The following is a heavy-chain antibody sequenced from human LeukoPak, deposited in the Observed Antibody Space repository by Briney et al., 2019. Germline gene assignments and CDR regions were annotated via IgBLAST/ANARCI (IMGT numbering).Heavy chain of an antibody. J-gene: IGHJ4*02. V-gene: IGHV3-23*01. CDR3: AKVQLGIGVDY. D-gene: IGHD7-27*01. CDR1: GFSFSSYA. Sequence: GGSLRLSCAASGFSFSSYAVSWVRQAPGRGLEWVSGISDGGSRTYYADSVKGRFTISRDDSKNTWYLQMNSLRAEDTAVYYCAKVQLGIGVDYWGQGTLGTVSS. CDR2: ISDGGSRT.